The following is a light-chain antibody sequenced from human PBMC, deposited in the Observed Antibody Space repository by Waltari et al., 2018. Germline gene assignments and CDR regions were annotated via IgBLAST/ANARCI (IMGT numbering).Light chain of an antibody. J-gene: IGLJ2*01. V-gene: IGLV3-21*02. CDR3: QVWDTTSDRVV. CDR2: DDS. CDR1: DVGSKR. Sequence: SYVLTQPPSASVATGETANITCGGEDVGSKREHWYQQRPGQAPLLVVYDDSAGPSAIPDRLSASKSGNTVTLTISRVETGDDADYYGQVWDTTSDRVVFGGGTKLPVL.